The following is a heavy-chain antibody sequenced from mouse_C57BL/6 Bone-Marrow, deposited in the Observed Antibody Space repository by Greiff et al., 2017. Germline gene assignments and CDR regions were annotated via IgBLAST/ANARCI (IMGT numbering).Heavy chain of an antibody. CDR1: GFTFSSYG. D-gene: IGHD1-1*01. CDR3: ARHRSYYAMDY. V-gene: IGHV5-6*01. CDR2: ISSGGSYT. J-gene: IGHJ4*01. Sequence: EVQLVESGGDLVKPGGSLKLSCAASGFTFSSYGMSWVRQTPDKRLEWVATISSGGSYTYYPDSVKGRFTISRDNAKNTLYLQMSSLKSEDTAMYYCARHRSYYAMDYWGQGPPVTVSS.